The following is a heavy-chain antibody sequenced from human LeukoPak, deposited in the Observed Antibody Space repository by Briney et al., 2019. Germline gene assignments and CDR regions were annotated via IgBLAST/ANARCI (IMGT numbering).Heavy chain of an antibody. CDR2: MNPNSGNT. V-gene: IGHV1-8*01. Sequence: ASVKVSCKASGYTFTSYDINWVRQATGQGPEWMGWMNPNSGNTGYAQKFQGRVTMTRNTSISTAYMELSSLRSEDTAVYYCARGSCSSTSCYPGYWGQGTLVTVSS. J-gene: IGHJ4*02. CDR3: ARGSCSSTSCYPGY. D-gene: IGHD2-2*01. CDR1: GYTFTSYD.